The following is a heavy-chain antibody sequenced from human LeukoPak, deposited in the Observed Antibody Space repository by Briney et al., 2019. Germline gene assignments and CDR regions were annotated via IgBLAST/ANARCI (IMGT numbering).Heavy chain of an antibody. J-gene: IGHJ6*03. CDR1: GYTFTSNY. CDR3: ARNFRELRYFDWRTYYMDV. V-gene: IGHV1-2*02. D-gene: IGHD3-9*01. CDR2: ISPSGGST. Sequence: ASVKVSCKAFGYTFTSNYMHWVRQAPGQGPEWMGVISPSGGSTTYAQKFQGRVTMTRDTSISTAYMELSRLRSDDTAVYYCARNFRELRYFDWRTYYMDVWGKGTTVTVSS.